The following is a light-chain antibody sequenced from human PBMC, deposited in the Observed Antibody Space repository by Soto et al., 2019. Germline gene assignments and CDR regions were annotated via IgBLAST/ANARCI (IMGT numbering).Light chain of an antibody. CDR3: QQYNNYWT. CDR1: QSISSR. CDR2: KAS. V-gene: IGKV1-5*03. Sequence: DIQMTQSPSTLSASVGDRVTITCRASQSISSRLAWYQQKPGEAPKLLIYKASSLECGVPSRFSGSEFGTEFTLTISSLQPDDFATYYCQQYNNYWTFGQGTKVEIK. J-gene: IGKJ1*01.